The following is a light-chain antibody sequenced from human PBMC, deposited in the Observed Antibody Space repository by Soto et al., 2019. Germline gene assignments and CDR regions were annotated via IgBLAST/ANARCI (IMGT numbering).Light chain of an antibody. Sequence: EIVMTQSPATLSGSPGERATLSCRASQSVSTNLAWYQQKPGQAPRLLIYGASTRATGIPARFSGSGSGTECTLTISRLQSDDFAVYYCQQYTNRPPWTFGQGTKV. J-gene: IGKJ1*01. CDR1: QSVSTN. CDR2: GAS. V-gene: IGKV3-15*01. CDR3: QQYTNRPPWT.